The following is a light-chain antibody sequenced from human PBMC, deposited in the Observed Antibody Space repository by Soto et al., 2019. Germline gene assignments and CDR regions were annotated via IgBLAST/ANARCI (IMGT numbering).Light chain of an antibody. Sequence: IQMTQSPSSLSASVGDTVTITCRASQSISRYLNWYQQKPGKAPKXLIYAASSLQSGVPSRFSGSGSGTDVTLTISSLKTEDCSTYYCQRRYSTTITFGQGTRLEIK. CDR2: AAS. V-gene: IGKV1-39*01. CDR1: QSISRY. CDR3: QRRYSTTIT. J-gene: IGKJ5*01.